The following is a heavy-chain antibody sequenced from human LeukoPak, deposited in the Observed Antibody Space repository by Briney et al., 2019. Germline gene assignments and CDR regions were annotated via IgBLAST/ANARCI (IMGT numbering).Heavy chain of an antibody. V-gene: IGHV3-9*01. CDR3: AKDLTGSRSSTFDY. Sequence: GGSLRLSCAASGFTFDDYAMHWVRQAPGKGLEWVSGISWNSGSIGYADSVKGRFTISRDNAKNSLYLQMNSLRAEDTALYYCAKDLTGSRSSTFDYWGQGTLVTVSS. CDR1: GFTFDDYA. D-gene: IGHD1-14*01. CDR2: ISWNSGSI. J-gene: IGHJ4*02.